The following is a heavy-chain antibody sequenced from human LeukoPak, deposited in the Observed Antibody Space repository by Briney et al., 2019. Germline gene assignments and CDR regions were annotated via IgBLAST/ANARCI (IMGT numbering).Heavy chain of an antibody. CDR2: ISSSSSYI. Sequence: GSLRLSCAASGFTFSSYSMNWVRQAPGKGLEWVSSISSSSSYIYYADSVKGRFTISRDNAKNSLYLQMNSLRAEDTAVYYCARLPDKKGVDYWGQGTLVTVSS. CDR3: ARLPDKKGVDY. D-gene: IGHD3-16*01. V-gene: IGHV3-21*01. J-gene: IGHJ4*02. CDR1: GFTFSSYS.